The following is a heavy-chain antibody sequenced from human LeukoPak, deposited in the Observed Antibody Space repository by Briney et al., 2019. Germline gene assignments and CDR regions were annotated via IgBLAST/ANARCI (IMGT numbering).Heavy chain of an antibody. CDR1: GGSISSSSYY. V-gene: IGHV4-39*07. CDR2: IYYSGST. J-gene: IGHJ3*02. CDR3: ARDIRTQGSFDI. Sequence: PSETLSLTCTVSGGSISSSSYYWGWIRQPPGKGLEWIGSIYYSGSTYYNPSLKSRVTISVDTSKNQFSLELSSVTAADTAVYYCARDIRTQGSFDIWGQGTMVTVSS. D-gene: IGHD3-3*02.